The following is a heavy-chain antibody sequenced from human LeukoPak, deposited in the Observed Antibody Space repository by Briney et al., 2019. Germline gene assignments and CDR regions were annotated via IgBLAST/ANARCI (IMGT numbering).Heavy chain of an antibody. D-gene: IGHD3-3*01. J-gene: IGHJ6*02. CDR1: GYTFTSYY. CDR3: ARVPPAAITIFGVVIAPDYGMDV. V-gene: IGHV1-46*01. Sequence: ASVKVSCKASGYTFTSYYMHWVRQAPGQGLEWMGIINPSGGSTSYAQKFQGRVTMTRDTSTSTVYMELSSLRSEDTAVYYCARVPPAAITIFGVVIAPDYGMDVWGQGTLVTVSS. CDR2: INPSGGST.